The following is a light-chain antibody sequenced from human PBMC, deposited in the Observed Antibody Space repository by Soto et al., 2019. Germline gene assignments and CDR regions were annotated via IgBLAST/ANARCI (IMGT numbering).Light chain of an antibody. Sequence: DIVMAQSPDSLAVSLGERATINCKSSQSVLYSSNNKNYLAWYQQKQGQPPKLLIYWASIRESGVPDRFSGSGSGTDFTLTISSLQAEDVAVYYCQQYYSTPPAFGQGTKVEIK. CDR1: QSVLYSSNNKNY. V-gene: IGKV4-1*01. CDR2: WAS. J-gene: IGKJ1*01. CDR3: QQYYSTPPA.